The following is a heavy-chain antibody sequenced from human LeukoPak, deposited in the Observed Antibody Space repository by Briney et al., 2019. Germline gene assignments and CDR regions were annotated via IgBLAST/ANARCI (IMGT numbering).Heavy chain of an antibody. CDR1: GFTFSNYW. J-gene: IGHJ4*02. V-gene: IGHV3-30*03. Sequence: PGGSLRLSCAASGFTFSNYWMSWVRQAPGKGLEWVAVTSSDLNVKLYADSVKGRFTISRDNSRSTLYLQMNSLRTEDTAIYYCAREGYYGSGSPPSLYFDYWGQGTLVTVSS. CDR3: AREGYYGSGSPPSLYFDY. CDR2: TSSDLNVK. D-gene: IGHD3-10*01.